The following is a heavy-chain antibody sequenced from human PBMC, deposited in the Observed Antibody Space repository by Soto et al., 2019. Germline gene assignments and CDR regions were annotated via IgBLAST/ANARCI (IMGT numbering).Heavy chain of an antibody. CDR1: GGSISSYY. J-gene: IGHJ6*03. V-gene: IGHV4-59*08. Sequence: SETLSVTCTVSGGSISSYYWSWIRQPPGKGLEWIGYIYYSGSTNYNPSLKSRVTISVDTSKNQFSLKLSSVTAADTAVYYCARQGMVRAMDAWGKGTTVTVSS. D-gene: IGHD3-10*01. CDR3: ARQGMVRAMDA. CDR2: IYYSGST.